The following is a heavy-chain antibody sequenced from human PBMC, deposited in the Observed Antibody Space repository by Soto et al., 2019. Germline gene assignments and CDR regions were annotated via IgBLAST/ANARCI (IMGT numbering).Heavy chain of an antibody. Sequence: GESLKISCNGSGYSFTSYWIGWVRQMPGKGLEWMGIIYPGESDTRHSPSFQGQVTISADKSISTAYLQWSSLKASDTAMYYCARQPEIGWNPYYFDYWGQGTLVTVSS. V-gene: IGHV5-51*01. CDR2: IYPGESDT. J-gene: IGHJ4*02. D-gene: IGHD1-1*01. CDR1: GYSFTSYW. CDR3: ARQPEIGWNPYYFDY.